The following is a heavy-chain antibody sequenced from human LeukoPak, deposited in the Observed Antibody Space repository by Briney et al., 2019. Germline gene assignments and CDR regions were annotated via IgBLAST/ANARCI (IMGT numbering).Heavy chain of an antibody. D-gene: IGHD3-3*01. V-gene: IGHV4-61*02. CDR2: IYTSGST. J-gene: IGHJ6*03. Sequence: SQTLFLTCTVSGGSISSGSYYWSWIRQPAGKGLEWIGRIYTSGSTNYNPSLKSRVTISVDTSKNQFSLKLSSVTAADTAVYYCARATYYDFWSGYYRYYYYMDVWGKGTTVTVSS. CDR1: GGSISSGSYY. CDR3: ARATYYDFWSGYYRYYYYMDV.